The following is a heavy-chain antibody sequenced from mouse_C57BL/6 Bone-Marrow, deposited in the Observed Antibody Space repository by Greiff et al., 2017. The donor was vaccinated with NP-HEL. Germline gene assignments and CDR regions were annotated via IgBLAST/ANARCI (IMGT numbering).Heavy chain of an antibody. Sequence: QVQLQQPGAELVMPGASVKLSCKASGYTFTSYWMHWVKQRPGQGLEWIGEIDPSDSYTNYNQKFKGKSTLTVDKSSSTAYMQLSSLTSEDSAVYYCARSRWFAFWGRGTLVTVSA. CDR1: GYTFTSYW. J-gene: IGHJ3*01. CDR2: IDPSDSYT. D-gene: IGHD3-3*01. CDR3: ARSRWFAF. V-gene: IGHV1-69*01.